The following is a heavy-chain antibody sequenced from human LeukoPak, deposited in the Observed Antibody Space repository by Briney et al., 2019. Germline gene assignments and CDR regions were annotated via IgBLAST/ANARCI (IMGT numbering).Heavy chain of an antibody. Sequence: GASVKVSCKASGYAFTGYYIHWMRQAPGQGLEWMGRINPNSGDTHYAQKFQGRVTMTSDTSMSAAYMELSSLRSEDTAVYYCARARLPDTYYYDSSGYYWELDYWGQGTLVTVSS. D-gene: IGHD3-22*01. CDR2: INPNSGDT. CDR3: ARARLPDTYYYDSSGYYWELDY. CDR1: GYAFTGYY. J-gene: IGHJ4*02. V-gene: IGHV1-2*06.